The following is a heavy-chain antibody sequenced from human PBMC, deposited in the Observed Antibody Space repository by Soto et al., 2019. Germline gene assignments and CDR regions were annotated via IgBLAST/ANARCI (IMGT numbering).Heavy chain of an antibody. J-gene: IGHJ6*02. Sequence: QPGGSLRLSCAASGFTFSTYWMSWVRRTPGKGLEWVANIKQDGTEKYYVDSVRGRLTVSRDNAKSSLYLQMNSLRVEDTAVYYCTTSPHRDSERVFVWGQG. D-gene: IGHD1-26*01. CDR1: GFTFSTYW. CDR2: IKQDGTEK. CDR3: TTSPHRDSERVFV. V-gene: IGHV3-7*01.